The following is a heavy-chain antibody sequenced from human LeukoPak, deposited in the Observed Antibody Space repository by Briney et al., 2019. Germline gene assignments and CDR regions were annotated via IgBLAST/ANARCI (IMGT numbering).Heavy chain of an antibody. D-gene: IGHD1-14*01. Sequence: XHXVRQAPGQGLEWMGIXNPSGGSTSYAQKFQGRVTMTRDTSTSTVYMELSSLRSEDTAVYYCARDLGPSGRRYPDYWGQGTLVTVSS. V-gene: IGHV1-46*01. J-gene: IGHJ4*02. CDR3: ARDLGPSGRRYPDY. CDR2: XNPSGGST.